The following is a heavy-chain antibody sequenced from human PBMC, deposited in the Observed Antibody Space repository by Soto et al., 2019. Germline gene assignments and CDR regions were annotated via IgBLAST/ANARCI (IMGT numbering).Heavy chain of an antibody. D-gene: IGHD1-1*01. CDR2: LGGSGIT. CDR3: TTVFEY. Sequence: GGSLRLSCAASGFALSSNGMTWVRQAPGRGLEWVSTLGGSGITYYADSVRGRFTISRDNAENMLYLQMNSLRAEDTAVYYCTTVFEYWGQGTLVTVSS. J-gene: IGHJ4*02. V-gene: IGHV3-23*01. CDR1: GFALSSNG.